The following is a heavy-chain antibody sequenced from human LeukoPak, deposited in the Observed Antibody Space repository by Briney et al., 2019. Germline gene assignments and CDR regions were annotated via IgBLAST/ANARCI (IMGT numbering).Heavy chain of an antibody. Sequence: GGSLRLFCAASGFTFSSYWMSWVRQAPGKGLEWVANIKKDGSEKYYVDSVKGRFTISRDSAKTSLYLQMISLRAEDTAVYYCARHLSGVTGYTYGRGIDYWGQGTLVTVSS. CDR3: ARHLSGVTGYTYGRGIDY. CDR1: GFTFSSYW. V-gene: IGHV3-7*01. D-gene: IGHD5-18*01. CDR2: IKKDGSEK. J-gene: IGHJ4*02.